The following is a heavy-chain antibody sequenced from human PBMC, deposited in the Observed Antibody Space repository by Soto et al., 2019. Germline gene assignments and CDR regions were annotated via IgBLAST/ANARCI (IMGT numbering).Heavy chain of an antibody. CDR3: ARGSYDILTGPTYYFDY. J-gene: IGHJ4*02. D-gene: IGHD3-9*01. V-gene: IGHV4-4*02. CDR1: GGSISSSNW. Sequence: QVQLQESGPGLVKPSGTLSLTCAVSGGSISSSNWWSWVRQPPGKGLEWIGEIYHSGSTNYNPSLKSRVTISVDKSKIQFSLKLSSVTAADTAVYYCARGSYDILTGPTYYFDYWGQGTLVTVSS. CDR2: IYHSGST.